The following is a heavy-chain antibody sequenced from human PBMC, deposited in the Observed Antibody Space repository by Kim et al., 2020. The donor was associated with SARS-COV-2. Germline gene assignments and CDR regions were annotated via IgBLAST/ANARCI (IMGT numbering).Heavy chain of an antibody. CDR3: ASPIQLWPVGGDGMDV. CDR1: GFTFSDYY. D-gene: IGHD5-18*01. CDR2: ISSSGSTI. V-gene: IGHV3-11*01. Sequence: GGSLRLSCAASGFTFSDYYMSWIRQAPGKGLEWVSYISSSGSTIYYADSVKGRFTISRDNAKNSLYLQMNSLRAEDTAVYYCASPIQLWPVGGDGMDVWGQGTTVTVSS. J-gene: IGHJ6*02.